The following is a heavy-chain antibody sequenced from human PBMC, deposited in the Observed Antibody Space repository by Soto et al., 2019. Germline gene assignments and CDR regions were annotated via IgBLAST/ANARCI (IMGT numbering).Heavy chain of an antibody. CDR3: ARAGEMPYYYYGLDV. Sequence: QVQLVQSGAEVRKPGASVKVSCKASGYTFTTYGISWVRQAPGQGLEWMGWISGYNGHTKYAQKFQGRVTMTTDTATRTVYLDLRSLRSDGTAVYYCARAGEMPYYYYGLDVWGQGTTVTVSS. CDR1: GYTFTTYG. D-gene: IGHD3-16*01. J-gene: IGHJ6*02. CDR2: ISGYNGHT. V-gene: IGHV1-18*01.